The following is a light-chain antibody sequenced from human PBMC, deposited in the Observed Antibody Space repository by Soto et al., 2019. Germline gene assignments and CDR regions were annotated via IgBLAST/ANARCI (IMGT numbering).Light chain of an antibody. V-gene: IGLV3-1*01. Sequence: SYELTQPPSVSVSQGQTASITCSGDKLGDKYACWYQQKPGQSPVLVIYQDSKRPSGIPERFSGSNSGNTATLTISGTQAMDEADYYCQAWDSSTAVVFGGGTNLTVL. CDR2: QDS. CDR1: KLGDKY. J-gene: IGLJ2*01. CDR3: QAWDSSTAVV.